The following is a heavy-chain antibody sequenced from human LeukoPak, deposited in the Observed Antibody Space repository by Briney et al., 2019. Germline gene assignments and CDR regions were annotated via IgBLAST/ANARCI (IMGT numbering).Heavy chain of an antibody. CDR1: GFTFRSYG. CDR3: AKDKSSGWYLDYFDY. Sequence: GGSLRLSCAASGFTFRSYGMHWVRQAPGKGLEWVALISYDGINKYYADSVKGRFTISRDNSDNTLYLQMNSLRAEDTAMYYCAKDKSSGWYLDYFDYWGQGTLVIVSS. V-gene: IGHV3-30*18. D-gene: IGHD6-19*01. J-gene: IGHJ4*02. CDR2: ISYDGINK.